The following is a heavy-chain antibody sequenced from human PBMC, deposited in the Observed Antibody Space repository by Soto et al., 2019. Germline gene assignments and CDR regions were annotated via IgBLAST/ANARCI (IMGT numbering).Heavy chain of an antibody. J-gene: IGHJ4*02. CDR2: VYYRGNT. D-gene: IGHD2-15*01. V-gene: IGHV4-39*01. CDR1: VGSISSGGYY. Sequence: SETLSLTCTVSVGSISSGGYYWGWIRQPPGKGLEWIGYVYYRGNTYYNPSLKSRVTISLDASKNQFSLKLSSVTAADTAVYYCARLVGRNRCCSGGSCATGFDYWGQGTLVTVSS. CDR3: ARLVGRNRCCSGGSCATGFDY.